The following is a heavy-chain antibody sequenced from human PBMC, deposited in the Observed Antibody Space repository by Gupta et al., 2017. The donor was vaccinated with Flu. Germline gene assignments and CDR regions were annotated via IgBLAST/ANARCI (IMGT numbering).Heavy chain of an antibody. CDR2: ISSNGDST. CDR3: ARDTGGYDFDGLDV. V-gene: IGHV3-64*01. CDR1: EIDFSRHA. J-gene: IGHJ6*02. Sequence: EVQLVESGGGLVQPGGSLRLSCAASEIDFSRHAMHWVRQAPGKGLEFVSAISSNGDSTYYANSVRGRFTISRDNSKNTLYLHLGSLRADDMAVYYCARDTGGYDFDGLDVWGQGATVTVSS. D-gene: IGHD5-12*01.